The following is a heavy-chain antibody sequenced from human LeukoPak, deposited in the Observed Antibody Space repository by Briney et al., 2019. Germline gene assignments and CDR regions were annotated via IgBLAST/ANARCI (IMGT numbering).Heavy chain of an antibody. Sequence: PGGSLRLSCAASGFTFSSYSMNWVRQAPGKGLEWVSSISSSSSYIYYADSVKGRFTISRDNAKNSLYLQMNSLRAEDTAVYHCARGIAVAGTAFDIWGQGTMVTVSS. D-gene: IGHD6-19*01. CDR1: GFTFSSYS. J-gene: IGHJ3*02. V-gene: IGHV3-21*01. CDR3: ARGIAVAGTAFDI. CDR2: ISSSSSYI.